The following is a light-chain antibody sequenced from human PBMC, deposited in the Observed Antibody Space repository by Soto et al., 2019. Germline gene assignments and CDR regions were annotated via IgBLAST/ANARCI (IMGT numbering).Light chain of an antibody. J-gene: IGLJ1*01. CDR3: SLYTSSGTYV. V-gene: IGLV2-18*01. Sequence: QSALTQPPSVSGSPGQSVTISCAGTSNDVGSFNRVSWYQKTPGTAPKVVIYEVSNRPSGVPDRFSGSRSGSTASLTISGLQAEDEAHYYCSLYTSSGTYVFGTGTKSPS. CDR2: EVS. CDR1: SNDVGSFNR.